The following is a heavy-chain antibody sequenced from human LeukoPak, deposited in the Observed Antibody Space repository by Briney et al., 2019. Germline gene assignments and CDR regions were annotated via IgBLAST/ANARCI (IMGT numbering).Heavy chain of an antibody. D-gene: IGHD3-10*01. J-gene: IGHJ4*02. V-gene: IGHV4-59*12. Sequence: SETLSLTCTVSGGSINSFYWSWIRQSPGKGLEWIGNIYYSGSTYYNPSLKSRVTISVDTSKNQFSLKLSSVTAADTAVYYCARDGYGSGNYWGQGTLVTVSS. CDR1: GGSINSFY. CDR3: ARDGYGSGNY. CDR2: IYYSGST.